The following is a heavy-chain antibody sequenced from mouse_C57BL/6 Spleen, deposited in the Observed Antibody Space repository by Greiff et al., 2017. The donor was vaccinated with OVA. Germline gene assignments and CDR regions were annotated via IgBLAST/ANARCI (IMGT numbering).Heavy chain of an antibody. D-gene: IGHD1-1*01. J-gene: IGHJ2*01. Sequence: EVQLQQSGPELVKPGASVKISCKASGYSFTGYYMNWVKQSPEKSLEWIGEINPSTGGTTYNQKFKAKATLTVDKSSSTAYMQLKSLTSEDSAVYYCARAHYYGSTSPHFDYWGQGTTLTVSS. CDR3: ARAHYYGSTSPHFDY. CDR2: INPSTGGT. V-gene: IGHV1-42*01. CDR1: GYSFTGYY.